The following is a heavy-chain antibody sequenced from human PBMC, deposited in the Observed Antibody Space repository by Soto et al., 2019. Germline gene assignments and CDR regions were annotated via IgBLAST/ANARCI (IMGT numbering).Heavy chain of an antibody. J-gene: IGHJ4*02. CDR2: IYYSGST. CDR3: ARSRTSANYFDY. CDR1: GGSISSGGYY. D-gene: IGHD2-2*01. Sequence: QVQLQESGPGLVKPSQTLSLTCTVSGGSISSGGYYWSWIRQHPGKGLEWIGYIYYSGSTYYNPSLKSRVTRSVNTSKTQFSLKLSAVTAADTAVSSCARSRTSANYFDYWGQGTLVTVSS. V-gene: IGHV4-31*03.